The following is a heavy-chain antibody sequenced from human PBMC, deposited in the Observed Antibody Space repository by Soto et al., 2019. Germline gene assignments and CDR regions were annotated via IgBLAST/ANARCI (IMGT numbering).Heavy chain of an antibody. CDR3: ASWETGYSAFDY. D-gene: IGHD3-9*01. CDR1: GYTLTELS. Sequence: GASVKVSCKVSGYTLTELSMHWVRQAPGKGLEWMGGFDPEDGETIYAQKFQGRVTMTEDTSTDTAYMELSGLRSEDTAVYYCASWETGYSAFDYWGQGTLVTVSS. V-gene: IGHV1-24*01. J-gene: IGHJ4*02. CDR2: FDPEDGET.